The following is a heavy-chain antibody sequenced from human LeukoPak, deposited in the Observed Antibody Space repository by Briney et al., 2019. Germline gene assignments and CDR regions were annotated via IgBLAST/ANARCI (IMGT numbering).Heavy chain of an antibody. CDR3: ARVRCSSNSCFPDY. CDR1: GFTFSTYW. J-gene: IGHJ4*02. V-gene: IGHV3-7*01. D-gene: IGHD2-2*01. Sequence: PGGSLRLSCAASGFTFSTYWMSWVRPAPGKGLEWVANIKQDGSDKYYVDSVKGRFTISRDNAQNSLFLQMNSLRAEDTAVYYCARVRCSSNSCFPDYWGQGTLVTVSS. CDR2: IKQDGSDK.